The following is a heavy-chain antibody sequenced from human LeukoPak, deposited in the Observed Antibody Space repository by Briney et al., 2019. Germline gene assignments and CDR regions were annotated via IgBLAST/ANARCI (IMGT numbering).Heavy chain of an antibody. CDR1: GFTFSSYG. Sequence: GGSLRLSCAASGFTFSSYGMHRVRQAPGKGLEWVAVIWYDGSNKYYADSVKGRFTISRDNSKNTLYLQMNSLRAEDTAVYYCARDSQYCSGGSCYVGSFDYWGQGTLVTVSS. J-gene: IGHJ4*02. CDR2: IWYDGSNK. D-gene: IGHD2-15*01. V-gene: IGHV3-33*01. CDR3: ARDSQYCSGGSCYVGSFDY.